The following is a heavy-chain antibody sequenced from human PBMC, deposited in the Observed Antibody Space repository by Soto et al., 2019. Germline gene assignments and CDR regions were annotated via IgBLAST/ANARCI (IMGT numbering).Heavy chain of an antibody. J-gene: IGHJ4*02. D-gene: IGHD3-22*01. CDR3: ARELSAPMIVVVITIAFDY. CDR2: ISYDGSNK. Sequence: GGSLRLSCVASGFTFSSYAMHWVRQAPGKGLEWVAVISYDGSNKYYADSVKGRFTISRDNSKNTLYLQMNSLRAEDTAVYYCARELSAPMIVVVITIAFDYWGQGTLVTVSS. V-gene: IGHV3-30-3*01. CDR1: GFTFSSYA.